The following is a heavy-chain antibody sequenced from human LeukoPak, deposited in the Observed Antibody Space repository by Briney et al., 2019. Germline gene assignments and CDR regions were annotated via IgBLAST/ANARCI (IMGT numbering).Heavy chain of an antibody. CDR2: VNHSGST. Sequence: SETLSLTCAVYVGSFSGYYWSWIRQPPGKGLEWIGEVNHSGSTNYNPSLKSRVTISVDTSKNQFSLKPSSVTAADTAVYYCARGPPLEYCSSTSCQGWFDPWGQGTLVTVSS. V-gene: IGHV4-34*01. D-gene: IGHD2-2*01. CDR1: VGSFSGYY. CDR3: ARGPPLEYCSSTSCQGWFDP. J-gene: IGHJ5*02.